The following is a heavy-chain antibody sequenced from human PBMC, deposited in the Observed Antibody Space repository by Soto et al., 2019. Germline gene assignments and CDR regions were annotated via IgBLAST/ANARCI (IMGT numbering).Heavy chain of an antibody. CDR3: AHLMITYGGVVADDAFDI. Sequence: SGPTLVNPTQTLTLTCTFSGFSLSAATVGVAWIRQPPGKALEWLAVVYWDGDARYSPSLHTRLTITKDTSINQVVLTMTYMEPVDTATYYCAHLMITYGGVVADDAFDIWGPGTMVTVSS. V-gene: IGHV2-5*02. CDR2: VYWDGDA. J-gene: IGHJ3*02. D-gene: IGHD3-16*02. CDR1: GFSLSAATVG.